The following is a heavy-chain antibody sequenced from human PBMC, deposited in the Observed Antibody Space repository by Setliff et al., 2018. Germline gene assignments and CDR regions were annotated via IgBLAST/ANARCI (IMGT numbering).Heavy chain of an antibody. CDR3: ARERMYYNFWSGYSDY. D-gene: IGHD3-3*01. CDR2: IYHSGST. J-gene: IGHJ4*02. V-gene: IGHV4-39*07. CDR1: GGSISRSSYY. Sequence: SETLSLTCTVSGGSISRSSYYWGWIRQPPGKGLEWIGSIYHSGSTNYNPSLKSRVTISVDTSKNQFSLKLSSVTAADTAVYYCARERMYYNFWSGYSDYWGRGTLVTVSS.